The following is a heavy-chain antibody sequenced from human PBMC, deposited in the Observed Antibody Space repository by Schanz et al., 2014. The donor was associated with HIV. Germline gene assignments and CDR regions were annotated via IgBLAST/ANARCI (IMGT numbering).Heavy chain of an antibody. CDR1: GFTFSSYG. J-gene: IGHJ6*02. CDR3: AKDRNHYDSRYRGKGNYYYYYGMDV. V-gene: IGHV3-30*18. CDR2: ISYDGTNK. D-gene: IGHD3-22*01. Sequence: QVQLVESGGGVVQPGRSLRLSCAASGFTFSSYGMYWVRQAPGKGLEWVAVISYDGTNKKFADSVKGRFTISRDNSKNTLYLQMKSLRPEDTAVYYCAKDRNHYDSRYRGKGNYYYYYGMDVWGQGTTVTVSS.